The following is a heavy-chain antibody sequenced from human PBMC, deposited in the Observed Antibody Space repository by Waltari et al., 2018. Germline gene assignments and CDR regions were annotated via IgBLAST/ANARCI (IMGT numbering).Heavy chain of an antibody. CDR3: ARLGDYYDSSGYYPYNWFDP. V-gene: IGHV4-39*01. J-gene: IGHJ5*02. CDR2: IYYSGST. Sequence: QLQLQESGPGLVKPSETLSLTCTVSGGSISSSSYYWGWIRQPPGTGLEWIGSIYYSGSTYYNPSLKSRVTISVDTSKNQFSLKLSSVTAADTAVYYCARLGDYYDSSGYYPYNWFDPWGQGTLVTVSS. CDR1: GGSISSSSYY. D-gene: IGHD3-22*01.